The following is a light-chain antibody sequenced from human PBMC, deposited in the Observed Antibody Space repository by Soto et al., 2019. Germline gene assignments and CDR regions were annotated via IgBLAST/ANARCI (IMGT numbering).Light chain of an antibody. J-gene: IGLJ2*01. CDR3: QSYDSSNHVV. CDR1: SGSIASNY. Sequence: NFMLTQPHSVSESPGQTVTISCTGSSGSIASNYVQWFQQRPGSAPTTVIYEDNLRPSGVPDRFTGSIDSSSNSASLTISGLRTEDEADYYCQSYDSSNHVVFGGGTKLTVL. CDR2: EDN. V-gene: IGLV6-57*02.